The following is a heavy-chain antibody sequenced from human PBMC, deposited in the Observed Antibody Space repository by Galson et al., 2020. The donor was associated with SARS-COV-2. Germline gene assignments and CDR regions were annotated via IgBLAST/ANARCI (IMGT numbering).Heavy chain of an antibody. CDR1: GYTFTSYD. D-gene: IGHD1-26*01. CDR3: AREGELGSYGEAVEFDY. CDR2: MNPNSGNT. J-gene: IGHJ4*02. Sequence: ASVKVSCKASGYTFTSYDINWVRQATGQGLEWMGWMNPNSGNTGYAQKFQGRVTMTRNTSISTAYMELSSLRSEDTAVYYCAREGELGSYGEAVEFDYWGQGTLVTVSS. V-gene: IGHV1-8*01.